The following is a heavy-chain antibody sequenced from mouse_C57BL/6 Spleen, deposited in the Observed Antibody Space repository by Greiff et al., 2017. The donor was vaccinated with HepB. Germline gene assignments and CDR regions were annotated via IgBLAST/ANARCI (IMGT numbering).Heavy chain of an antibody. D-gene: IGHD1-1*01. CDR2: IHPNSGST. CDR1: GYTFTSYW. J-gene: IGHJ2*01. CDR3: ARWGYYGLDY. V-gene: IGHV1-64*01. Sequence: VQLQQPGAELVKPGASVKLSFKASGYTFTSYWMHWVKQRPGPGLAWIGMIHPNSGSTNYNEKFKSKATLTVDKSSSTAYMQLSSLTSEDSAVYYCARWGYYGLDYWGQGTTLTVSS.